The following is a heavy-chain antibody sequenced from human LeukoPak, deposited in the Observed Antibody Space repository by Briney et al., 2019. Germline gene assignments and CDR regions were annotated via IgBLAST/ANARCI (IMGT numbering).Heavy chain of an antibody. V-gene: IGHV1-18*01. Sequence: ASVKVSCKASGYSYTTSYINWVRQAPGQGLEWMGWVSAYNGKTEYAQKFQGRVTMTTDSSTNTAYMDLTSLRSDGTAVYYCARGGTYYPCIDYWGQGTLVTVSS. CDR1: GYSYTTSY. CDR3: ARGGTYYPCIDY. CDR2: VSAYNGKT. D-gene: IGHD1-26*01. J-gene: IGHJ4*02.